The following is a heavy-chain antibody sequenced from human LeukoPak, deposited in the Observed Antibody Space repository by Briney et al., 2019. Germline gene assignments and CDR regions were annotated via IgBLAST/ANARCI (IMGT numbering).Heavy chain of an antibody. CDR3: ARGPPLWFGVRGRYFDY. CDR2: IYYSGST. D-gene: IGHD3-10*01. V-gene: IGHV4-30-4*08. Sequence: SETLSLTCTVSGGSISSGDYYWSWIRQPPGKGPEWIGYIYYSGSTYYNPSLKSRVTISVDTSKNQFSLKLSSVTAADTAVYYCARGPPLWFGVRGRYFDYWGQGTLVTVSS. J-gene: IGHJ4*02. CDR1: GGSISSGDYY.